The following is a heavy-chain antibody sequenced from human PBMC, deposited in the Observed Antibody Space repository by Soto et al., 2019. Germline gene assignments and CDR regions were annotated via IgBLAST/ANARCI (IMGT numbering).Heavy chain of an antibody. V-gene: IGHV1-46*01. CDR3: AREPNESFYFDY. CDR2: LGPRTGNT. J-gene: IGHJ4*02. Sequence: KVSCKASGYTFTNYYIHWLRQAPGQGLEWLGILGPRTGNTGYAQRFQGRVTMTRDTSTGTVYMELTSLKSDDTAVYYCAREPNESFYFDYWGQGTQVTVSS. CDR1: GYTFTNYY.